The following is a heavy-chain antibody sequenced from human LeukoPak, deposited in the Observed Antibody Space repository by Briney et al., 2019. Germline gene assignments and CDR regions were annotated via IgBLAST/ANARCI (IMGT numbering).Heavy chain of an antibody. V-gene: IGHV3-30*18. J-gene: IGHJ4*02. CDR3: VKGPSPFDY. CDR2: ISYDESKK. CDR1: GFTFSVYG. Sequence: GRSLRLSCAASGFTFSVYGMHWVRQAPGKGLEWVAVISYDESKKYYGDSVKGRFTNSRDSSSNTLYLQMNSLRDEDTAVYFCVKGPSPFDYWGQGTLVTVSS.